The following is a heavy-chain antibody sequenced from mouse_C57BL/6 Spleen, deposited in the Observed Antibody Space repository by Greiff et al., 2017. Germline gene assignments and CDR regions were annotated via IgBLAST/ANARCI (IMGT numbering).Heavy chain of an antibody. V-gene: IGHV5-9*04. CDR3: ASYYYVSFAD. D-gene: IGHD1-1*01. CDR2: ISGGGGNT. Sequence: EVQLVESGGGLVQPGGSLKLSCAASGFTFTRYTMSWVRQTPEKRLEWVATISGGGGNTYYPDSVKGRFTISRDNAKNTLYLHRSSLRSEDTAVYYCASYYYVSFADWGKGTLVTVSA. J-gene: IGHJ3*01. CDR1: GFTFTRYT.